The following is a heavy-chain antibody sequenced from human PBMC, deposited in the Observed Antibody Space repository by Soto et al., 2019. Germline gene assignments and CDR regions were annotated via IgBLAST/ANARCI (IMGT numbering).Heavy chain of an antibody. J-gene: IGHJ3*02. CDR1: GFTFSNYA. CDR3: AKGGYYYYDAFDI. V-gene: IGHV3-23*01. D-gene: IGHD3-22*01. Sequence: EVQLLESGGGLVQPGGSLRLSCAASGFTFSNYAMSWVRQAPGKGLEWASAITGSSSGTYYTDSVKGRLTISRDNSKNTLYLQMNSLRAEDTAVYYCAKGGYYYYDAFDIWGQGTMVTVSS. CDR2: ITGSSSGT.